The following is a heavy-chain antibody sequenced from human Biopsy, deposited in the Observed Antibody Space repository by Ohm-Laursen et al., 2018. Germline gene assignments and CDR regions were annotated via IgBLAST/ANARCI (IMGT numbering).Heavy chain of an antibody. D-gene: IGHD6-19*01. J-gene: IGHJ4*02. V-gene: IGHV1-2*02. CDR1: GFSFTGYY. CDR2: ISPKSGDT. Sequence: SVKVSCKASGFSFTGYYIHWVRQAPGQGLEWMGWISPKSGDTNYAQKFQGNITMTKNTSMSTAYMEMSRLRSDDTAVYYCALQSVAQMKNFDYWGQGTLVIVSS. CDR3: ALQSVAQMKNFDY.